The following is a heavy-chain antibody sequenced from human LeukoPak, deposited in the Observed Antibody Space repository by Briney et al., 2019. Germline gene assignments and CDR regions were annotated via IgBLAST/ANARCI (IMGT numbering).Heavy chain of an antibody. V-gene: IGHV4-39*07. CDR2: IYYSGST. J-gene: IGHJ2*01. Sequence: SETLSLTCTVSGGSISSSSYYWGWICQPPGKGLEWIGSIYYSGSTYYNPSLKSRVTISVDTSKNQFSLKLSSVTAADTAVYYCARRGSAGGVTPDWYFDLWGRGTLVTVSS. CDR1: GGSISSSSYY. CDR3: ARRGSAGGVTPDWYFDL. D-gene: IGHD2-21*02.